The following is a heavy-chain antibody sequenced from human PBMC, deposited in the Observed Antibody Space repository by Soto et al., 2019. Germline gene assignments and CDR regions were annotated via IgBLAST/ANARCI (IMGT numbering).Heavy chain of an antibody. CDR1: GYTFSSYG. CDR3: ARGADFWSGYRWFDP. J-gene: IGHJ5*02. V-gene: IGHV1-18*01. CDR2: ISAYNGNT. D-gene: IGHD3-3*01. Sequence: QVQLVQSGGEVRQPGASVKVSCKASGYTFSSYGISWVRQAPGQGLEWMGWISAYNGNTKYAQNLQGRVTLTTDTSTTHAYMELRSVRSDDRAVDFCARGADFWSGYRWFDPWGQGTLGTGSS.